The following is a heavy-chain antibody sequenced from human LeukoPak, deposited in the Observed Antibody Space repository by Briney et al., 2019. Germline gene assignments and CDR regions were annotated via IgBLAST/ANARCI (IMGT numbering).Heavy chain of an antibody. CDR2: IRSKANSYAT. V-gene: IGHV3-73*01. CDR3: TSLQPSADI. J-gene: IGHJ3*02. D-gene: IGHD1-26*01. Sequence: EGSLRLSCAASGFTFSGSAMHWVRQTSGKGLEWVGRIRSKANSYATAYAASVKGRFTISRDDSKNTAYLQTNSLKTEATAVYYCTSLQPSADIWGPGTMVTVSS. CDR1: GFTFSGSA.